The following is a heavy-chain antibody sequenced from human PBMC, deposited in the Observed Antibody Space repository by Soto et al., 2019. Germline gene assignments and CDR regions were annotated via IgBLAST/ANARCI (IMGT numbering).Heavy chain of an antibody. CDR3: AKNHDDPNYGFWSGSFDY. Sequence: GGSLRLSCAASGFTFSSYAMSWVRQAPGKGLEWVSAISGSGGSTYYADSVKGRFTISRDNSKNTLYLQMNSLRAEDTAVYYCAKNHDDPNYGFWSGSFDYWGQGTLVTVSS. CDR1: GFTFSSYA. CDR2: ISGSGGST. V-gene: IGHV3-23*01. J-gene: IGHJ4*02. D-gene: IGHD3-3*01.